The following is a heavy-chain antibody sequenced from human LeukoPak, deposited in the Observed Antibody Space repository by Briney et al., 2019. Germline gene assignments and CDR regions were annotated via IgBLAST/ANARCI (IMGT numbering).Heavy chain of an antibody. D-gene: IGHD2-15*01. CDR2: INPSGGST. V-gene: IGHV1-46*01. CDR3: ARGLVVTTLRV. CDR1: GYTFTSYY. Sequence: ASVKVSCKASGYTFTSYYMHWVRQSPGQGLEWMGIINPSGGSTSYAQKFQGRVTMTRDTSTSTVYMELSSLDSDDTAVYSCARGLVVTTLRVWGQGTMVIVSS. J-gene: IGHJ3*01.